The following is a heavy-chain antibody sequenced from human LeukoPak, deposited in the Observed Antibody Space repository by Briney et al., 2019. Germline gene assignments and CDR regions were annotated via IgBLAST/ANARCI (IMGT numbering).Heavy chain of an antibody. CDR2: INWNSGSI. D-gene: IGHD2-2*01. J-gene: IGHJ6*02. Sequence: LSLTCTVSGGSITSYWSWIRQPPGKGLEWVSGINWNSGSIAYVDSVKGRFTISRDNARNSLYLQMDSLRPEDTALYYCVKDVSSTVYYWYGMDVWGQGTTVTVSS. CDR1: GGSITSY. V-gene: IGHV3-9*01. CDR3: VKDVSSTVYYWYGMDV.